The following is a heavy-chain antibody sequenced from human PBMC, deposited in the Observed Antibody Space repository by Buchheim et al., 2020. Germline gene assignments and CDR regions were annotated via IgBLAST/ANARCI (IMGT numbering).Heavy chain of an antibody. Sequence: EVQLVESGGGLVQPGGSLRLSCAASGFTFSTHWMTWVRQAPGKGLEWVSVIYSGGSTYYADSVKGRFTISRDNSKNTLYLQMNSLRAEDTAVYYCARDRYYDSSGYYYRGHDYWGQGTL. CDR2: IYSGGST. V-gene: IGHV3-66*02. J-gene: IGHJ4*02. CDR3: ARDRYYDSSGYYYRGHDY. CDR1: GFTFSTHW. D-gene: IGHD3-22*01.